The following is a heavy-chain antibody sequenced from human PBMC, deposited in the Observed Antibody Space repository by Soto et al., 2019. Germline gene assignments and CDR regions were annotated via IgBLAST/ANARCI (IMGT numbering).Heavy chain of an antibody. CDR3: ARDPGAITVAGNFDY. J-gene: IGHJ4*02. D-gene: IGHD6-19*01. Sequence: EVQLLESGGGLVQPGGSLRLSCAASAFTFSSYAMSWVRQSPGKGLGWVSGISGSGISTYYADSVKGRFSISRDNSKNTLYLQMDSLRAEDTAVYSCARDPGAITVAGNFDYWGQGTLVNVSS. V-gene: IGHV3-23*01. CDR2: ISGSGIST. CDR1: AFTFSSYA.